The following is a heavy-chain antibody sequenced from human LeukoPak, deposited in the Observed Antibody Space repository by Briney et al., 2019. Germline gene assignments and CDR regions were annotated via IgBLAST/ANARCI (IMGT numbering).Heavy chain of an antibody. J-gene: IGHJ6*03. V-gene: IGHV3-48*01. D-gene: IGHD5-18*01. CDR2: ISSSSSTI. Sequence: GGSLRLSCAASGFTFSSYWMSWVRQAPGKGLEWVSYISSSSSTIYYADSVKGRFTISRDNAKNSLYLQMNSLRAEDTAVYYCARDPYSYGDYYYYYMDVWGKGTTVTISS. CDR3: ARDPYSYGDYYYYYMDV. CDR1: GFTFSSYW.